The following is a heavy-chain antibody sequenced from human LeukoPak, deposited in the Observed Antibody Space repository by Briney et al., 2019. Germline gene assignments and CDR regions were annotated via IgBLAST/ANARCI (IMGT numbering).Heavy chain of an antibody. J-gene: IGHJ4*02. D-gene: IGHD3-22*01. CDR1: GFTFSSYS. Sequence: GGSLRLSCAASGFTFSSYSMNWVRQAPGKGREWVSYISSSSSTIYYADSVKGRFTIYRDNAKNQRYLQMNSLRANDTAVYYCARNNYYDSSGYPHDYWGQGTLVTVSS. CDR2: ISSSSSTI. CDR3: ARNNYYDSSGYPHDY. V-gene: IGHV3-48*01.